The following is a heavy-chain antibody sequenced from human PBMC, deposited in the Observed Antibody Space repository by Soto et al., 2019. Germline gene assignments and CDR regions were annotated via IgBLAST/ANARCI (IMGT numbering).Heavy chain of an antibody. CDR1: GGSFTDYD. Sequence: QVQLQQWGAGLLKPSETLSLDCGVLGGSFTDYDWTWVRQSPGRGLEWIGEVSQSGRITYNPSLKRRLTIARDTAKHQFSPRLTSVSAAETALYYLAGYSSSFVAFEVWGHGTEVTLSS. V-gene: IGHV4-34*01. J-gene: IGHJ3*01. CDR2: VSQSGRI. D-gene: IGHD3-10*01. CDR3: AGYSSSFVAFEV.